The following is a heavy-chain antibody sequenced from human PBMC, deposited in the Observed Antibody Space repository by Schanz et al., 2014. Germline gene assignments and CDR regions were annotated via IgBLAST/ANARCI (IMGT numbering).Heavy chain of an antibody. J-gene: IGHJ5*02. D-gene: IGHD1-1*01. CDR2: IKKDGSEK. Sequence: EVQLAESGGGLVQPGGSLRLSCAASGFTFSGFWMTWVRQAPGKGLEWVANIKKDGSEKYYVDSVKGRFTISRDNAKNSLYLQMNSLRPEYTAVYYCARGQVLESWGQGTLVTVSS. CDR3: ARGQVLES. CDR1: GFTFSGFW. V-gene: IGHV3-7*01.